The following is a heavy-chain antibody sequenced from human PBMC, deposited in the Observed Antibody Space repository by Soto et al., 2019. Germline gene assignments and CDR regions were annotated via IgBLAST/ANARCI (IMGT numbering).Heavy chain of an antibody. CDR3: AKAYDSSGYYYASYFDY. CDR1: GFTFSSYA. D-gene: IGHD3-22*01. CDR2: ISGSGGST. V-gene: IGHV3-23*01. J-gene: IGHJ4*02. Sequence: GGSLRLSCAASGFTFSSYAMSWVRQAPGKGLEWVSAISGSGGSTYYADSVKGRFTISRDTSKNTLYLQMNSLRAEDTAVYYCAKAYDSSGYYYASYFDYWGQGTLVTVSS.